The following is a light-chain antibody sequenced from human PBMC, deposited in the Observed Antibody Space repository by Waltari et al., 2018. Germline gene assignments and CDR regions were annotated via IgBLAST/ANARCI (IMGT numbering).Light chain of an antibody. CDR3: SSTDSSSKV. CDR2: EDR. Sequence: SYELTQPPSVSVSPGQTARITCSGDALPKKYAYWYQQKSGQAPVLVIYEDRKRPSGIPGGFSGSSSGTTATLTVSGAQVDDEADYYCSSTDSSSKVFGGGTKLTVL. V-gene: IGLV3-10*01. CDR1: ALPKKY. J-gene: IGLJ2*01.